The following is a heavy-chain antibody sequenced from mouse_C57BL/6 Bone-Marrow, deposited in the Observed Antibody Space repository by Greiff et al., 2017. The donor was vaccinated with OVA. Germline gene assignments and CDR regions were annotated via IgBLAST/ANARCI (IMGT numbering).Heavy chain of an antibody. CDR3: AGYYRRAMDY. Sequence: QVQLKQPGAELVRPGSSVKLSCKASGYTFTSYWMHWVKQRPIQGLEWIGNIDPSDSETHYNQKFKDKATLTVDKSSSTAYMQLSSLTSEDSAVYYCAGYYRRAMDYWGRGTAVTVSS. J-gene: IGHJ4*01. V-gene: IGHV1-52*01. CDR1: GYTFTSYW. D-gene: IGHD2-14*01. CDR2: IDPSDSET.